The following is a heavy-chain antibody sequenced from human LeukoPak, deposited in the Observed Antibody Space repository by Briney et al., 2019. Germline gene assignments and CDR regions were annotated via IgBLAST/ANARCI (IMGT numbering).Heavy chain of an antibody. CDR2: IYSGGTT. J-gene: IGHJ1*01. Sequence: GGSLRRSCEGSGFPGRSRYMTWVRQPPGKGLECVAVIYSGGTTYHIDSVKGRFTISRDISKSTMYLEMNTLRVEDTATYYCASLEGGPSDGRWGQGTLVIVSS. CDR1: GFPGRSRY. V-gene: IGHV3-53*01. CDR3: ASLEGGPSDGR. D-gene: IGHD3-3*01.